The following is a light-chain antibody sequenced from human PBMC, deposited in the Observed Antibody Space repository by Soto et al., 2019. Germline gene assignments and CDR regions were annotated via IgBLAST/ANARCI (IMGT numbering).Light chain of an antibody. CDR3: AAWDDSLNGPV. Sequence: QSALTQPPSASGTPGHRVTISCSGSSSNIGSNTVNWYQQLPGTAPKLLIYSNNQRPSGVPDRFSGSKSGTSASLAISGLQSEDEADYYCAAWDDSLNGPVFGGGTKVTVL. CDR1: SSNIGSNT. CDR2: SNN. V-gene: IGLV1-44*01. J-gene: IGLJ2*01.